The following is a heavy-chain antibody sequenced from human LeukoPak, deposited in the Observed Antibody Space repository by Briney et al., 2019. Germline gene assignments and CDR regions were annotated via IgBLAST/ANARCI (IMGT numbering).Heavy chain of an antibody. V-gene: IGHV3-7*01. CDR2: IKQDGSEK. J-gene: IGHJ5*02. Sequence: GGSLRLSCAASGFTFSSYWMSWVRQAPGKGLEWVANIKQDGSEKYYVDSVKGRFTISRDNAKNSLYLQMNSLRAEDTAVYYCARGATHEDIVVVPAANNNWFDPWGQGTLVTVSS. CDR3: ARGATHEDIVVVPAANNNWFDP. D-gene: IGHD2-2*01. CDR1: GFTFSSYW.